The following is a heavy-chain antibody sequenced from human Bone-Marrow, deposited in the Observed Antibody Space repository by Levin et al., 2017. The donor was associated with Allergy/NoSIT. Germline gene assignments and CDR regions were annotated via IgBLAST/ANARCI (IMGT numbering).Heavy chain of an antibody. V-gene: IGHV4-34*01. CDR3: ARVPSSGYYYVVS. CDR1: GGSFSGYH. CDR2: IDHSGST. D-gene: IGHD3-22*01. J-gene: IGHJ4*02. Sequence: SQTLSLTCAVYGGSFSGYHWSWIRQPPGKGLEWIGEIDHSGSTNYNPSLKSRVTMSVDTPKNQFSLKVTSVTAADTAVYYCARVPSSGYYYVVSWGQGTLVTVSS.